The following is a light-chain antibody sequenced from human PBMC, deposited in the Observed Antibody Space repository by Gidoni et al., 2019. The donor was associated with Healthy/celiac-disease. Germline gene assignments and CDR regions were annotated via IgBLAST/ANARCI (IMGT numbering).Light chain of an antibody. J-gene: IGKJ4*01. CDR1: QDISNY. CDR2: DAS. CDR3: QQYDNLPPLT. Sequence: DIPMTPSPSSLSASVADRVTITCQASQDISNYLNWYQQKPGKAPKLLIYDASNLETGVPSRFSGSGSGTDFTLTISSLQPEDIETYYCQQYDNLPPLTFGGGTKVEIK. V-gene: IGKV1-33*01.